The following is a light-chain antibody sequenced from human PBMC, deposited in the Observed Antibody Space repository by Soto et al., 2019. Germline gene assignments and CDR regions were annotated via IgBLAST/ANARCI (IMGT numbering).Light chain of an antibody. CDR1: QGITSY. V-gene: IGKV1-9*01. J-gene: IGKJ4*01. Sequence: IQVTQSPSSLSASVGDRVTITCRASQGITSYLAWYQHKPGKAPKLLIYAASALQTGVSSRFRGSGYGSDFALTISNLQPEDCATYFCQQLYSYPLTFCGGTTEEF. CDR2: AAS. CDR3: QQLYSYPLT.